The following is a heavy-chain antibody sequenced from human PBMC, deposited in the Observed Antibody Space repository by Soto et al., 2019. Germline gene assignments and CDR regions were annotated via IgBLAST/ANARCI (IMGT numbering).Heavy chain of an antibody. J-gene: IGHJ6*02. CDR1: GVTFSALA. Sequence: GGSLRLSCAASGVTFSALALSWVRQAPGKGLEWVSSISDSGDSTYYADSVKGRFTISRDNSKSTLYLQMNSLRAEDTAVYYCAKKPHGLDVWGQGXTVTVYS. CDR3: AKKPHGLDV. V-gene: IGHV3-23*01. CDR2: ISDSGDST.